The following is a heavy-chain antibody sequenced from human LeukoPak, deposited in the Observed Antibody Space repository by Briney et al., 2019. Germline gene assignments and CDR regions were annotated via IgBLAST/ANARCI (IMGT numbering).Heavy chain of an antibody. D-gene: IGHD6-19*01. J-gene: IGHJ5*02. Sequence: PSETLSLTCAVYGGSFSGYYWSWIRQPPGKGLEWIGEINHSGSTNYNPSLKSRVTISVDTSKNQFSLKLSSVTAADTAVYYCVRGSSPYSSGWYIWFDPWGQGTLVTVSS. CDR1: GGSFSGYY. V-gene: IGHV4-34*01. CDR2: INHSGST. CDR3: VRGSSPYSSGWYIWFDP.